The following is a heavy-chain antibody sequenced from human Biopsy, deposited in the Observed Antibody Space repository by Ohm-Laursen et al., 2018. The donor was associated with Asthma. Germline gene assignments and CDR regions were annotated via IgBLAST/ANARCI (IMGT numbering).Heavy chain of an antibody. D-gene: IGHD2-15*01. Sequence: SDTLSLTCTVSGVSIRRYYWPWIRQPPGKGLEWIGNIHYSGSTYSNPSLKSRVTISVDTSKKQISLRLSSVIAADTAVYYCAGFCSGGNCPDHWGQGTLVTVSS. V-gene: IGHV4-59*07. CDR2: IHYSGST. CDR3: AGFCSGGNCPDH. CDR1: GVSIRRYY. J-gene: IGHJ4*02.